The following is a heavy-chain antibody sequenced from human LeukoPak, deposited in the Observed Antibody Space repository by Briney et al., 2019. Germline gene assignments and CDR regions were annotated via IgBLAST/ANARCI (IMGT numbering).Heavy chain of an antibody. CDR2: ISWNSGSI. J-gene: IGHJ6*02. Sequence: GGSLRLSCAASGFTFSSYAMHWVRQAPGKGLEWVSGISWNSGSIGYADSVKGRFTISRDNAKNSLYLQMNSLRAEDTALYYCAKAGAVASSRYGMDVWGQGTTVTVSS. CDR1: GFTFSSYA. V-gene: IGHV3-9*01. D-gene: IGHD6-19*01. CDR3: AKAGAVASSRYGMDV.